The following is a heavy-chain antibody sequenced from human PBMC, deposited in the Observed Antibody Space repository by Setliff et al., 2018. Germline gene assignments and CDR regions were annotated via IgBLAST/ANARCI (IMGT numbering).Heavy chain of an antibody. D-gene: IGHD5-18*01. CDR1: GDSISRSTYY. CDR3: AGGGGWIQLFDY. CDR2: IYYSGGT. J-gene: IGHJ4*02. V-gene: IGHV4-39*01. Sequence: PSETLSLTCTLSGDSISRSTYYWGWIRQPPGKGLEWIGNIYYSGGTYYSPSLKSRVTISVDTSENQFSLKLNSVTAADTAVYYCAGGGGWIQLFDYWGLGTQVTVSS.